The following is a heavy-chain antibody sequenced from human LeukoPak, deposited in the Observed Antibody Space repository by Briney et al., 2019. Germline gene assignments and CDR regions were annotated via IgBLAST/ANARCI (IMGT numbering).Heavy chain of an antibody. D-gene: IGHD2-2*01. J-gene: IGHJ6*03. Sequence: SSVKVSCKASGGTFSSYAISWVRQAPGQGLEWMGVIIPIFGTANYAQKFQGRVTITTDGSTSTAYMELSSLRSEDTAVYYCASTGGREYQLLLGRYYYYYMDVWGKGTTVTVSS. CDR1: GGTFSSYA. CDR2: IIPIFGTA. CDR3: ASTGGREYQLLLGRYYYYYMDV. V-gene: IGHV1-69*05.